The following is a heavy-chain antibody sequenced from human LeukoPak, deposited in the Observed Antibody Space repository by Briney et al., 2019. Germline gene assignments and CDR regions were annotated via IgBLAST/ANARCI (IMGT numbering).Heavy chain of an antibody. Sequence: SQTLSLTCTVSGGSISSGDYYWSWIRQHPGKGLEWIGYIYYSGITYYNPSLKSRVTISVDTSKNQFSLKLSSVTAADTAVYYCARGGRYCSGTSCYRLFDYWGQGTLVTVSS. J-gene: IGHJ4*02. CDR3: ARGGRYCSGTSCYRLFDY. CDR1: GGSISSGDYY. CDR2: IYYSGIT. V-gene: IGHV4-31*03. D-gene: IGHD2-2*01.